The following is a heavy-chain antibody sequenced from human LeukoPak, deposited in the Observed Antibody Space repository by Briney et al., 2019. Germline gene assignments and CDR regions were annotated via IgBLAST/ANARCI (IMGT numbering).Heavy chain of an antibody. CDR1: GFTFSSHA. V-gene: IGHV3-30-3*01. D-gene: IGHD3/OR15-3a*01. CDR2: LSYDGINE. CDR3: ARETLRDLHWYFDL. J-gene: IGHJ2*01. Sequence: GGSLRLSCAGSGFTFSSHAMHWVRQAPGKGLEWVAVLSYDGINENYADSLRGRFTISRDSFKNTLYLQMNSLTTDDTALYYCARETLRDLHWYFDLWGRGTLVTVSS.